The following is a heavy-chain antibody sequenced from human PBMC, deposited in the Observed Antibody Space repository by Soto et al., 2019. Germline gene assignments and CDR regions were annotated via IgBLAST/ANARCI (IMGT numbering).Heavy chain of an antibody. CDR1: GGSISSYY. CDR3: ARDSQSGSYGY. D-gene: IGHD1-26*01. Sequence: PSETLSLTCTVSGGSISSYYWSWIRQPPGKGLEWIGYIYYSGSTNYNPSLKSRVTISVDTSKNQFSLKLSSVTAADTAVYYCARDSQSGSYGYWGQGTLVTVSS. J-gene: IGHJ4*02. V-gene: IGHV4-59*01. CDR2: IYYSGST.